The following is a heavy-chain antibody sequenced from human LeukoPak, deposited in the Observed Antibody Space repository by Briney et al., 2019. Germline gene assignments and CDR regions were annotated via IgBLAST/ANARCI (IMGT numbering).Heavy chain of an antibody. CDR2: IYYSGST. CDR3: ARQVYSNVIDY. V-gene: IGHV4-31*03. CDR1: GGSISSGGYY. Sequence: SQTLSLTCTVSGGSISSGGYYWSWIRQHPGKGLEWIGYIYYSGSTNYNPSLKSRVTISVDTSKNQFSLKLSSVTAADTAVYYCARQVYSNVIDYWGQGTLVTVSS. D-gene: IGHD4-11*01. J-gene: IGHJ4*02.